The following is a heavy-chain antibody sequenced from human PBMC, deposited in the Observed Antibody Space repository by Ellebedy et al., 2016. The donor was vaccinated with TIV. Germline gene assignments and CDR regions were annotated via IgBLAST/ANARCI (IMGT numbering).Heavy chain of an antibody. CDR1: GFTFSSYG. CDR2: IWYDGSNN. Sequence: GESLKISXAASGFTFSSYGMHWVRQAPGKGLEWVAVIWYDGSNNYYADSVKGRFTISRDNSKNTLYLQMNSLRAEDTAVYYCAKVPQQWLPDYWGQGTLVTVSS. CDR3: AKVPQQWLPDY. J-gene: IGHJ4*02. V-gene: IGHV3-30*02. D-gene: IGHD6-19*01.